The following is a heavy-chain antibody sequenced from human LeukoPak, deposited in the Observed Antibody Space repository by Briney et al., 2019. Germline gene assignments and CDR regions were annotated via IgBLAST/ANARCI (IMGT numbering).Heavy chain of an antibody. J-gene: IGHJ4*02. CDR2: IHYSGST. D-gene: IGHD3-22*01. Sequence: SQTLSLTCSVSGGSISSGGYYWSWIRQHPGRGLEWIGYIHYSGSTFNNPSLKSRVTISVDTSKNQFSLRLSSVTAADTAVYYCARDSSAYNNLDYWGQGTLITVSS. V-gene: IGHV4-31*03. CDR1: GGSISSGGYY. CDR3: ARDSSAYNNLDY.